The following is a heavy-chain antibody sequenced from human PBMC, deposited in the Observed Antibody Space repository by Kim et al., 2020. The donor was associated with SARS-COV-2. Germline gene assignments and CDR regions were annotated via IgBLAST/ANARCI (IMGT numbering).Heavy chain of an antibody. CDR3: ARAPMARYYGMDV. Sequence: YYPDYGKGRCSITKDNAKNSLYLQMNSLRAEDTAVYYCARAPMARYYGMDVWGQGTTVTVSS. J-gene: IGHJ6*02. V-gene: IGHV3-11*04.